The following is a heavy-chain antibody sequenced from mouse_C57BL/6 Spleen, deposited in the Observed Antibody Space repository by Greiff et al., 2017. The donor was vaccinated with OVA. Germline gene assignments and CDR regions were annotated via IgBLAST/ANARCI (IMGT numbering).Heavy chain of an antibody. D-gene: IGHD1-1*01. CDR3: ARPYGSSPHWYFDV. CDR1: GFSLTSYG. Sequence: VKLQESGPGLVQPSQSLSITCTVSGFSLTSYGVHWVRQSPGKGLEWLGVIWSGGSTDYNAAFISRLSISKDNSKSQVFFKMNSLQADDTAIYYCARPYGSSPHWYFDVWGTGTTVTVSS. V-gene: IGHV2-2*01. CDR2: IWSGGST. J-gene: IGHJ1*03.